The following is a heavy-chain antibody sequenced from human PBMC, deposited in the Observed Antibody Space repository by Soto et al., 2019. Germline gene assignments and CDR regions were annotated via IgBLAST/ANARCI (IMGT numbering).Heavy chain of an antibody. V-gene: IGHV3-74*01. CDR2: INRDGRST. CDR1: GFTFRNYW. D-gene: IGHD2-2*01. Sequence: EVQLVESGGGLVQPGGSLRLSCAASGFTFRNYWMHWVRQAPGKGLVWVSRINRDGRSTSYADSVKGRVTISRHTAKNTLYLQMNSLRAEDTAVYYCAREIVTAGEYYFDSWGQGTLVTVSS. J-gene: IGHJ4*02. CDR3: AREIVTAGEYYFDS.